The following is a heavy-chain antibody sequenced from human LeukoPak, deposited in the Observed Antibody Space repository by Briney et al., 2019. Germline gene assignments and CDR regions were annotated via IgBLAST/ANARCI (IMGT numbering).Heavy chain of an antibody. Sequence: KPSETLSLTCAVFGGSFSGYYWCWIRQPPGKGLEWIGEINHSGSTNYNPSLKSRVTISVDTSKNQFSLQLSSLTAADTAVYYCARLGYCSSTSCWGYYYYMDVWGKGTTVTVSS. D-gene: IGHD2-2*01. CDR3: ARLGYCSSTSCWGYYYYMDV. J-gene: IGHJ6*03. V-gene: IGHV4-34*01. CDR2: INHSGST. CDR1: GGSFSGYY.